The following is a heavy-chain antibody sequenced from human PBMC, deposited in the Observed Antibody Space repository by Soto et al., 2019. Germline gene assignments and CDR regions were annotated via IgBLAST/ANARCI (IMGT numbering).Heavy chain of an antibody. D-gene: IGHD3-16*01. J-gene: IGHJ4*02. V-gene: IGHV1-18*01. Sequence: QVQLVQSGGEVKTPGASVKVSCKTSGYTFSNYGIAWVRQAPGQGLEWMAWVSGYNGHTNFAQKFQGRVTMTSDPSPSTVYMELNNLRSDDTAVYYCARDVSPYHDYIWASWDYWGQGTLVIVSS. CDR2: VSGYNGHT. CDR3: ARDVSPYHDYIWASWDY. CDR1: GYTFSNYG.